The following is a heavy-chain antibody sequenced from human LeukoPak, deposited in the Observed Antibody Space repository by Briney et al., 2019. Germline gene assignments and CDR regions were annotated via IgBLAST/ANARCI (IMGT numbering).Heavy chain of an antibody. J-gene: IGHJ3*02. CDR1: GYTFTSYY. Sequence: ASVKVSCKASGYTFTSYYMHWVRQAPGQGLEWMGIINPSGGSTSYAQKFQGRVTMTRDMSTSTVYMELSSLRSEDTAVYYCARDPIVGATGLGNAFDIWGQGTMVTVSS. CDR2: INPSGGST. D-gene: IGHD1-26*01. V-gene: IGHV1-46*01. CDR3: ARDPIVGATGLGNAFDI.